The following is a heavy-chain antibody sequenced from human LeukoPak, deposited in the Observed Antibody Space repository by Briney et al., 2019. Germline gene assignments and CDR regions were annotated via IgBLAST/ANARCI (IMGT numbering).Heavy chain of an antibody. CDR2: INPTGTGT. CDR3: ARDNSVGDIAWWFDP. Sequence: VKVSCKASGYTFINNWMHWVRQAPGQGLEWIGLINPTGTGTLYAQKFQGRVTLTRDMSTSTDYMELRSLKSEDTAVYYCARDNSVGDIAWWFDPWGQGTLVTVSS. D-gene: IGHD3-10*01. CDR1: GYTFINNW. V-gene: IGHV1-46*01. J-gene: IGHJ5*02.